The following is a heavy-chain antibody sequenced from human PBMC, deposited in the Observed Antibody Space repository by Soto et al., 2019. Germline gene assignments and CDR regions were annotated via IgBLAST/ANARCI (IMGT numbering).Heavy chain of an antibody. CDR1: GVSSTSFY. V-gene: IGHV4-59*13. D-gene: IGHD3-16*01. CDR2: IYDNGDV. CDR3: ARGWGSKWYDFDS. J-gene: IGHJ4*02. Sequence: QVRLQESGPGVVRPSETLSLTCTVSGVSSTSFYWSWLRQSPGKGLEWIGYIYDNGDVKYNHSLMSRLNMSIDMAKNEFSLRLKSVTAADTAMYYCARGWGSKWYDFDSWGEGTMVTVSS.